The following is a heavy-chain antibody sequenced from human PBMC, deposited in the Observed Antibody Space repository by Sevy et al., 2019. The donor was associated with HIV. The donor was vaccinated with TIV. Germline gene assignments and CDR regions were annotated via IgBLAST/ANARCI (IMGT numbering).Heavy chain of an antibody. V-gene: IGHV1-2*02. CDR3: ASLSGYYYDSSRYYNTDAFDI. CDR1: GYTFTDYF. J-gene: IGHJ3*02. Sequence: ASVKVSCKASGYTFTDYFMHWVRQAPGQGLEWMGWINPNSGGTNYAQRFRGRVTMTRDTSISTAYMELSRLRSDDTXXYYCASLSGYYYDSSRYYNTDAFDIWGQGTMVTVSS. D-gene: IGHD3-22*01. CDR2: INPNSGGT.